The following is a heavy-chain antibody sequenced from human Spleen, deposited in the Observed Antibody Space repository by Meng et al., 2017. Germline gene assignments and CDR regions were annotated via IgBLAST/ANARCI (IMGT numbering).Heavy chain of an antibody. V-gene: IGHV4-34*01. J-gene: IGHJ1*01. CDR1: GGSFSGYY. CDR3: LRGSGGSV. D-gene: IGHD3-10*01. CDR2: IPHRGSS. Sequence: QVQLQQWGAGLLKPSETLSLTCAVYGGSFSGYYWSWIRQPPGKGLEWIGEIPHRGSSAYNPSLKSRVSMSIDKSKNQFSLKLTSVTAADTAVYYCLRGSGGSVWGQGTLVTVSS.